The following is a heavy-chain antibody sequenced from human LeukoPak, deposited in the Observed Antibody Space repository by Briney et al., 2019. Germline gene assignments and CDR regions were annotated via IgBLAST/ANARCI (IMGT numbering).Heavy chain of an antibody. CDR3: ARAVVVVAAQLYYFDY. CDR1: GFTFDDYA. V-gene: IGHV3-43D*03. J-gene: IGHJ4*02. CDR2: ISWDGGST. Sequence: GGSLRLSCAASGFTFDDYAMHWVRQAPGKGLEWVSLISWDGGSTYYADSVKGRFTISRDNAKNSLYLQMNSLRAEDTALYYCARAVVVVAAQLYYFDYWGQGTLVTVSS. D-gene: IGHD2-15*01.